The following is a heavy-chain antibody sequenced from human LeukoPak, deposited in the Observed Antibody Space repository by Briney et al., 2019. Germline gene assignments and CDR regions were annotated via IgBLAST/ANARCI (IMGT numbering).Heavy chain of an antibody. CDR2: IYLGGSDR. J-gene: IGHJ4*02. D-gene: IGHD2-15*01. Sequence: GESLKISCEGSGYNFAEYWSGWVRQMPGKGLGWVAFIYLGGSDRRYSPPCQGQATVSADKSINTVYLQWGSLKASDTAMYYCARRAYCSGGSCYPLFDYWGQGTLVTVSS. V-gene: IGHV5-51*01. CDR1: GYNFAEYW. CDR3: ARRAYCSGGSCYPLFDY.